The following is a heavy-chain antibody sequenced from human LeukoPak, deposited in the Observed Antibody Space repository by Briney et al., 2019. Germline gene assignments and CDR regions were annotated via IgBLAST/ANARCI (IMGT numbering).Heavy chain of an antibody. D-gene: IGHD1-26*01. CDR1: GFTFGNYG. J-gene: IGHJ4*02. Sequence: HPGGSLRLSCAASGFTFGNYGMSWVRQAPGKGLEWVSAISGSGGSTYYADSVKGRFTISRDNSKNTLYLQMNSLRAEDTAVYYCAKRRFDVSAPFDYWGQGTLVTVSS. CDR3: AKRRFDVSAPFDY. CDR2: ISGSGGST. V-gene: IGHV3-23*01.